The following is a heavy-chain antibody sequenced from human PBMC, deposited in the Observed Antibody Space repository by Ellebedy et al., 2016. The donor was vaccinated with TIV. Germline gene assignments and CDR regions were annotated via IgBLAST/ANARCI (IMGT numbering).Heavy chain of an antibody. J-gene: IGHJ4*02. Sequence: PGGSLRLSCAASGFTFSIYAMGWVRQAPGKGLEWVSTISRNGCGTYYAGSVEGRFTISRDNSNNTLWMQMSGLRAEDTARYFCAKDLGIERQWGFDYWGQGTLVTVSS. V-gene: IGHV3-23*01. CDR1: GFTFSIYA. D-gene: IGHD1-26*01. CDR2: ISRNGCGT. CDR3: AKDLGIERQWGFDY.